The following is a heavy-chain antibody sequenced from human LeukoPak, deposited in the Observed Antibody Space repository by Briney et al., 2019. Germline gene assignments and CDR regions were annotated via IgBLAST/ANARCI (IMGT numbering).Heavy chain of an antibody. D-gene: IGHD1-26*01. CDR3: ARRIVGLRLLFDY. Sequence: SETLSLTCTVSGGSISSYYWSRIRQPAGKGLEWIGRIYISGSGSTNYNPSLKSRVTISVDTSKNQFSLKLSSVTAADTAVYYCARRIVGLRLLFDYWGQGTLVTVSS. CDR1: GGSISSYY. V-gene: IGHV4-4*07. J-gene: IGHJ4*02. CDR2: IYISGSGST.